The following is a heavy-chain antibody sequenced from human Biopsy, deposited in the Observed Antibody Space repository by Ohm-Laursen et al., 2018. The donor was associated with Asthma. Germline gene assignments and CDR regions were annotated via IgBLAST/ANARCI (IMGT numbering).Heavy chain of an antibody. D-gene: IGHD3-22*01. Sequence: SQTLSLTCPVSGGSISTYYWSWIRQPPGKGLEWIGYIYYSGSTNYNPSLKSRVTISVDTSKNQFSLKLSSVTAADTAVYYCARAQDYYDSRGYYRSFDYWGQGTLVTVSS. J-gene: IGHJ4*02. V-gene: IGHV4-59*12. CDR2: IYYSGST. CDR3: ARAQDYYDSRGYYRSFDY. CDR1: GGSISTYY.